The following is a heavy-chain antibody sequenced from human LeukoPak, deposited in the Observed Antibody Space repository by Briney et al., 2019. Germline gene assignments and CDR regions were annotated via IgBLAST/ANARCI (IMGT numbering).Heavy chain of an antibody. V-gene: IGHV1-2*02. Sequence: GASVKVSCKASGYTFTGYYMHWVRQAPGQGLEWMGWINPNSGGTNYAQKFQGRVTMTRDTSISTAYMELSRLRSDDTAVYYCARGGFVIVGATTAFDYWGQGTLVTVSS. CDR2: INPNSGGT. CDR1: GYTFTGYY. D-gene: IGHD1-26*01. J-gene: IGHJ4*02. CDR3: ARGGFVIVGATTAFDY.